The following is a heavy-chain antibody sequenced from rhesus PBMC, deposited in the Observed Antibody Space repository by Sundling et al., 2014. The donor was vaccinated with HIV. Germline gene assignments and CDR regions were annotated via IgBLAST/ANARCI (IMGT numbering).Heavy chain of an antibody. Sequence: QVQLQESGPGLVKPSETLSLTCTVSGASMSSYWWSWIRQPPGNGLEWIGEINGNSGSTNYNPSLKSRVTISRDTSKNQFSLRLNSVTAADTAVYFCAREGLNGVDSWGQGVVVTVSS. V-gene: IGHV4-80*01. J-gene: IGHJ6*01. CDR2: INGNSGST. CDR1: GASMSSYW. CDR3: AREGLNGVDS.